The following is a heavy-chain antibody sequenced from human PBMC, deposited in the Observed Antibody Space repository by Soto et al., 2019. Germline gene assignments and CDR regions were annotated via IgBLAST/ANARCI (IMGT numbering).Heavy chain of an antibody. CDR3: ASTSITMVRGAGGWFDP. CDR2: IYCSGST. CDR1: GGSISSYY. J-gene: IGHJ5*02. D-gene: IGHD3-10*01. Sequence: SETLSLTCTVSGGSISSYYWSWIRQPPGKGLEWIGYIYCSGSTNYNPSLKSRVTISVDTSKNQFSLKLSSVTAADTAVYYCASTSITMVRGAGGWFDPWGQGTLVTVS. V-gene: IGHV4-59*01.